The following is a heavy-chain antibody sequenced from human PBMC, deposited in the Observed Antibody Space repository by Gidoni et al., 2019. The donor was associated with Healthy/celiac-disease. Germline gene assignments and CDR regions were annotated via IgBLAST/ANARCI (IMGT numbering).Heavy chain of an antibody. J-gene: IGHJ4*02. CDR2: INHSGST. D-gene: IGHD3-9*01. CDR3: ARTRGQHYDILTGYYSDY. Sequence: QVQLQQWGAGLLKPSETLSLTCAVYGGSFSGYYWSWIRQPPGKGLEWIGEINHSGSTNYNPSLKSRVTISVETSKNQFSLKLSSVTAAETAVYYCARTRGQHYDILTGYYSDYWGQGTLVTVSS. CDR1: GGSFSGYY. V-gene: IGHV4-34*01.